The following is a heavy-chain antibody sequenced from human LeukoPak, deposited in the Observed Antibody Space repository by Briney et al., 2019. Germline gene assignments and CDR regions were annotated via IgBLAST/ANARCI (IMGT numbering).Heavy chain of an antibody. J-gene: IGHJ2*01. CDR3: ARDSFTVTSAGYFDL. Sequence: SGGSLRLSCAVSGFSVSANCMSWVRQAPGKGLEWVSIINTDYSTYYAESVKGRFTTSRDNSKNSVSLEMNSLRAEDTAVYYCARDSFTVTSAGYFDLWGRGTLVTVSS. V-gene: IGHV3-53*01. CDR1: GFSVSANC. D-gene: IGHD4-17*01. CDR2: INTDYST.